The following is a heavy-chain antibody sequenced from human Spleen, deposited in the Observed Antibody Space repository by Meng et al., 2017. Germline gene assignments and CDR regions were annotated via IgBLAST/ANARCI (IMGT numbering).Heavy chain of an antibody. D-gene: IGHD5-12*01. CDR3: AHRRGYSGYSGYDYDY. CDR1: GFSPSTSGVG. V-gene: IGHV2-5*01. J-gene: IGHJ4*02. CDR2: IYWNDDK. Sequence: SGPTLVKPTQTLTLTCTFSGFSPSTSGVGFGWIRQPPGKALEWLALIYWNDDKRYSTSLKSRLTITKYTSKNQVVLTMTNMDPVDTATYYCAHRRGYSGYSGYDYDYWGQGTLVTVSS.